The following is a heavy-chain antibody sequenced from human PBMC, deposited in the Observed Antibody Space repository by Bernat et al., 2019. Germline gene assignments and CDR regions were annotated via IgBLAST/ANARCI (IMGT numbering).Heavy chain of an antibody. V-gene: IGHV3-15*01. CDR1: GFTFSNAW. CDR3: TTEYAYDYVWGSYLTAAFDY. Sequence: EVQLVESGGGLVKPGGSLRLSCAASGFTFSNAWMSWVRQAPGKGLEWVGRIKSKTDGGTTDYAAPVKGRFTISRDDSKNTLYLQMNSLKTEDTAVYYCTTEYAYDYVWGSYLTAAFDYWGQGTLVTVSS. J-gene: IGHJ4*02. D-gene: IGHD3-16*01. CDR2: IKSKTDGGTT.